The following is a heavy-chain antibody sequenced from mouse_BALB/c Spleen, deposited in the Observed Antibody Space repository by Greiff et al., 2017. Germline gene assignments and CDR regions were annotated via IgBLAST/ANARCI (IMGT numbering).Heavy chain of an antibody. CDR3: AREYRYDGAWFAY. J-gene: IGHJ3*01. CDR2: IWAGGST. Sequence: VQLQESGPGLVAPSQSLSITCTVSGFSLTSYGVHWVRQPPGKGLEWLGVIWAGGSTNYNSALMSRLRISKDNSKSQVFLKMNSLQTDDTAMYYCAREYRYDGAWFAYWGQGTLVTVSA. D-gene: IGHD2-14*01. CDR1: GFSLTSYG. V-gene: IGHV2-9*02.